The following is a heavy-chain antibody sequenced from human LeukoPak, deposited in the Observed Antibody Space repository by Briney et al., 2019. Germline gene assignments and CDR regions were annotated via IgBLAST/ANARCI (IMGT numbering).Heavy chain of an antibody. CDR1: GYSFTSYW. CDR2: IYPGDSDT. Sequence: GESLKISCKGSGYSFTSYWIGWVRQMPGKGLEWMGIIYPGDSDTRYSPSFQGQVTISADKSISTAYLQWSSLKASDTAMYYCARQSSGYYGSGSYPIYYYGMDVWGQGTTVTVSS. D-gene: IGHD3-10*01. J-gene: IGHJ6*02. CDR3: ARQSSGYYGSGSYPIYYYGMDV. V-gene: IGHV5-51*01.